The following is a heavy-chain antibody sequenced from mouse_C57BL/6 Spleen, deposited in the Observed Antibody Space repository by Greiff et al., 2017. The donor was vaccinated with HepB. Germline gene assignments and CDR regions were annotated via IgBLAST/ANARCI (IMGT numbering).Heavy chain of an antibody. D-gene: IGHD4-1*01. Sequence: EVQLVESGGGLVKPGGSLKLSCAASGFTFSDYGMHWVRQAPEKGLEWVAYISSGSSTIYYADTVKGRFTISRDNAKNTLFLQMTSLRSEDTAMYYCAKNWDGYFDVWGTGTTVTVSS. CDR1: GFTFSDYG. J-gene: IGHJ1*03. V-gene: IGHV5-17*01. CDR2: ISSGSSTI. CDR3: AKNWDGYFDV.